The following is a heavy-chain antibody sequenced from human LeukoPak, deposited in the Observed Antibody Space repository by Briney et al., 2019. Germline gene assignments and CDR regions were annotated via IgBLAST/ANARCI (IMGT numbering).Heavy chain of an antibody. J-gene: IGHJ4*02. CDR1: GGSISSYY. V-gene: IGHV4-59*01. CDR3: ARDSSGGDTYYYDSSGNDY. CDR2: IYYSGDT. Sequence: SETLSLTCTVSGGSISSYYWSWIRQPPGKGLEWIGYIYYSGDTNYNPSLKSRVTMSVDTSKNQFSLKLSSVTAADTAVYYCARDSSGGDTYYYDSSGNDYWGQGTLVTVSS. D-gene: IGHD3-22*01.